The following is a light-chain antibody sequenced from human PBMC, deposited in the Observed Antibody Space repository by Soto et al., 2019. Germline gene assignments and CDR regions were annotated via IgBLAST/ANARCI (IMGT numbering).Light chain of an antibody. CDR3: SSYTSSSTPLYV. Sequence: QSVLTQPASVSGSPGQSITISCTGTSSDVGGYNYFSWYQQHPGKAPKLMIYDVSNRPSGVSNRFSGSKSGNTASLTISGLQAEDAADYYCSSYTSSSTPLYVFGTGTKLTVL. CDR2: DVS. V-gene: IGLV2-14*01. CDR1: SSDVGGYNY. J-gene: IGLJ1*01.